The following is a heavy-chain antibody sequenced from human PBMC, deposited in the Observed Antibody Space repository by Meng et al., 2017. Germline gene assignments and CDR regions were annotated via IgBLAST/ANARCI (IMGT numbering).Heavy chain of an antibody. D-gene: IGHD3-10*01. CDR1: GFPLSTSGMC. V-gene: IGHV2-70*01. CDR2: IDWDDEK. Sequence: SGPTLVKPTQTRTLTCTFSGFPLSTSGMCVSGIRQPPGKALEWLALIDWDDEKYYSTSLKTRLTISKDTSKNQVVLTMTNVDPVDTATYYCARMHYYGSGSYRTYYYGIDVWGQGTTVTVSS. CDR3: ARMHYYGSGSYRTYYYGIDV. J-gene: IGHJ6*02.